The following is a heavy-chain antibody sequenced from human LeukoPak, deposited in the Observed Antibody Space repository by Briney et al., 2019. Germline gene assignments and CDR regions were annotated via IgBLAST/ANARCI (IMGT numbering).Heavy chain of an antibody. CDR2: IIPIFGTA. V-gene: IGHV1-69*13. CDR1: GYTFTSYY. Sequence: SVKVSCKASGYTFTSYYMHWVRQAPGQGLEWMGGIIPIFGTANCAQKFQGRVTITADESTSTAYMELSSLRSEDTAVYYCARAVSSGWTLDYWGQGTLVTVSS. J-gene: IGHJ4*02. D-gene: IGHD6-19*01. CDR3: ARAVSSGWTLDY.